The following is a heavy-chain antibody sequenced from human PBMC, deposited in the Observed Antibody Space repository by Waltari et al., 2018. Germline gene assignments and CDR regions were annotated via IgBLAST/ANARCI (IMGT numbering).Heavy chain of an antibody. J-gene: IGHJ4*02. CDR1: GGTFRSYA. CDR3: ARVVVVAATLGSVGGYFDY. Sequence: QVQLVQSGAEVKKPGSSVKVSCKASGGTFRSYAISWVRQAPGQGLEWMGEISPSFGTANYAQKCQGRVSSTADESTSTAYMELRSVRSEDTAVYYCARVVVVAATLGSVGGYFDYWGQGTLVTVSA. CDR2: ISPSFGTA. V-gene: IGHV1-69*13. D-gene: IGHD2-15*01.